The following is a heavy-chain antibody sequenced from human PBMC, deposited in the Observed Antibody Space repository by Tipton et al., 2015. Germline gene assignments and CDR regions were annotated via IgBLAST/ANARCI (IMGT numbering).Heavy chain of an antibody. Sequence: TLSLTCAVSGYSIRGAYYWGWIRQPPGKGLEWIGHIHHSGITYYNPSLKSRVSISLDTSKNQFSLELSSVTAADTAVYYCARDLEHGMDVWGQGTTVTVSS. CDR3: ARDLEHGMDV. J-gene: IGHJ6*02. V-gene: IGHV4-38-2*02. D-gene: IGHD5-24*01. CDR1: GYSIRGAYY. CDR2: IHHSGIT.